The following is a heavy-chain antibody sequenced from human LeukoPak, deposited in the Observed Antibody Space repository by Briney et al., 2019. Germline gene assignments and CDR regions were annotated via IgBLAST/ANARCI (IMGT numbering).Heavy chain of an antibody. CDR1: GGSISSSNYY. D-gene: IGHD5-12*01. CDR2: IYYSGST. Sequence: SETLSLTCTVSGGSISSSNYYWGWTRQPPGKGLEWIGYIYYSGSTNYNPSLKSRVTISVDTSKNQFSLKLSSVTAADTAVYYCARSRGYSGYAYDAFDLWGQGTMVTVSS. V-gene: IGHV4-61*05. J-gene: IGHJ3*01. CDR3: ARSRGYSGYAYDAFDL.